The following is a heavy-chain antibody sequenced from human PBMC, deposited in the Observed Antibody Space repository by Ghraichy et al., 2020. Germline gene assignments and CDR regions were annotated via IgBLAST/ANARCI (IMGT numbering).Heavy chain of an antibody. D-gene: IGHD5-18*01. CDR2: IYYSGST. Sequence: SETLSLTCNVSGGSISSGHYWNWIRQHPGQGLEWIGHIYYSGSTYYNPSLKSRVSISIDTSKNQFSLKLNSVTAADTAVYYCARLPRMVSWFDYWGQGTLVTVSS. CDR3: ARLPRMVSWFDY. CDR1: GGSISSGHY. J-gene: IGHJ5*01. V-gene: IGHV4-31*02.